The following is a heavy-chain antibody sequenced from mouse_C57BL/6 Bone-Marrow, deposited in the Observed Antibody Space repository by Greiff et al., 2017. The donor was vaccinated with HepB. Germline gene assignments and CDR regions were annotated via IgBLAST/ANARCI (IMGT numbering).Heavy chain of an antibody. CDR2: ISSGGSYT. J-gene: IGHJ3*01. V-gene: IGHV5-6*01. CDR1: GFTFSSYG. D-gene: IGHD2-4*01. CDR3: ARHEWYDYDVVPFAY. Sequence: EVMLVESGGDLVKPGGSLKLSCAASGFTFSSYGMSWVRQTPDKRLEWVATISSGGSYTYYPDSVKGRFTISRDNAKNTLYLQMSSLKSEDTAMYYCARHEWYDYDVVPFAYWGQGTLVTVSA.